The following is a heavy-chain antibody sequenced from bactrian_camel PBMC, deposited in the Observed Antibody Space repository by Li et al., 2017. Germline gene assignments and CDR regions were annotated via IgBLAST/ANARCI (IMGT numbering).Heavy chain of an antibody. CDR2: IDAAGLR. Sequence: HVQLVESGGGSVQAGGSLRLSCDASGSTASIYCMTWFRQSPGKEREGVAGIDAAGLRMYADSVKGRFVISKDNAKNTLSLQMNSLNTQDTAMYYCAARGGGGRVGCSGGYYGDADFGRWGQGTQVTVS. J-gene: IGHJ6*01. CDR1: GSTASIYC. D-gene: IGHD2*01. CDR3: AARGGGGRVGCSGGYYGDADFGR. V-gene: IGHV3S26*01.